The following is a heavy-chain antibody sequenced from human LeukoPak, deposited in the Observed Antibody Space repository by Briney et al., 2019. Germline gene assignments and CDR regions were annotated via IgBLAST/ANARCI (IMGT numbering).Heavy chain of an antibody. D-gene: IGHD2-21*01. J-gene: IGHJ4*02. CDR1: GGSISGYY. CDR2: VYYSGST. CDR3: ARGKYYGDSDY. V-gene: IGHV4-59*01. Sequence: SETLSLTCTVSGGSISGYYWSWIRQPPGKGLEWIGYVYYSGSTTYSPSLKSRVSISVDTSKNQFSLTLRSVTAADTAVYYCARGKYYGDSDYWGQGTLVTVSP.